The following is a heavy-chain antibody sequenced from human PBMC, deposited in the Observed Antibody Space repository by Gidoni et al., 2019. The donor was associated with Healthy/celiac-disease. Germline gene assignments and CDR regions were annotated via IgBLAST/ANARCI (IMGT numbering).Heavy chain of an antibody. CDR3: ARGRWFDP. V-gene: IGHV4-34*01. J-gene: IGHJ5*02. CDR1: GGSFRGYY. Sequence: QVQLQQWGAGLLMPSETLSLTCAVYGGSFRGYYWSWIHQPPGKGLEWIGEINHSGSTNYNPSLKSRVTISVDTSKNQFSLKLSSVTAADTAVYYCARGRWFDPWGQGTLVTVSS. CDR2: INHSGST.